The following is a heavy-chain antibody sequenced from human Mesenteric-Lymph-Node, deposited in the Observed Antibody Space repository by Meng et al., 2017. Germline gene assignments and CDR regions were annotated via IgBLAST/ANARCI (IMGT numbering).Heavy chain of an antibody. D-gene: IGHD3-10*01. J-gene: IGHJ5*02. CDR2: IYHGVNI. CDR3: VRDTRRGGGWFDP. V-gene: IGHV4-30-2*01. Sequence: QLQESGSGLVRPSQTLSLTCAVSGDSITSGDYSWTWIRQPPGKSLEWIGYIYHGVNIYYTRSLRSRVTISVDKSRNQFSLKLTSVSAADTAVYYCVRDTRRGGGWFDPWGQGTLVTVSS. CDR1: GDSITSGDYS.